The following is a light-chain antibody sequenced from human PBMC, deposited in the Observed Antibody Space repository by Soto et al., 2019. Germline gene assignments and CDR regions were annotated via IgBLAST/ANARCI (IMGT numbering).Light chain of an antibody. J-gene: IGLJ2*01. CDR2: EGS. CDR3: CSNAGSRV. Sequence: QSALTQPASVSGSPGQSITISCTGTSSDVGSYNLVSWYQQHPGKAPKLMIYEGSKRPSGVSNRFSGSKSGNTASLTISGLQVEDGADYYCCSNAGSRVFGGGTKLTAL. CDR1: SSDVGSYNL. V-gene: IGLV2-23*01.